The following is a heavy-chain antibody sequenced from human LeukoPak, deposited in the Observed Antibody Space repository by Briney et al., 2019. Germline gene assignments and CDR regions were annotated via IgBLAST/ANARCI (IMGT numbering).Heavy chain of an antibody. CDR2: IYYSGST. Sequence: SETLSLTCAVSGGSISSGGYSWSWIRQPPGKGLEWIGYIYYSGSTYYNPSLKSRVTISVDTSKNQFSLKLSSVTAADTAVYYCARATRRYWFDPWGQGTLVTVSS. J-gene: IGHJ5*02. V-gene: IGHV4-31*11. CDR3: ARATRRYWFDP. CDR1: GGSISSGGYS.